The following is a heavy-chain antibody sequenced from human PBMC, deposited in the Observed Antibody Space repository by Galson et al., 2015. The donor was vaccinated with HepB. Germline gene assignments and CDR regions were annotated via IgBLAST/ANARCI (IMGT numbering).Heavy chain of an antibody. CDR1: GGTFSSYA. V-gene: IGHV1-69*13. CDR3: ARRTAVAVYAFEI. Sequence: SVKVSCKASGGTFSSYAISWVRQAPGQGLEWMGGIIPIFGTANYAQKFQGRVTITADESTSTAYMELSSLRSEDTAVYYCARRTAVAVYAFEIWGQGTMVTVSS. CDR2: IIPIFGTA. D-gene: IGHD6-19*01. J-gene: IGHJ3*02.